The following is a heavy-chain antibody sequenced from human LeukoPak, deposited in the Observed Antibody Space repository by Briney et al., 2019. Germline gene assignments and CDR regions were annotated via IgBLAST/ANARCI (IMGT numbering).Heavy chain of an antibody. CDR2: IYYSGST. Sequence: SETLSLTCTVSGGSISSYYWSWIRRPPGKGLEWIGSIYYSGSTYYNPSLKSRVTISVDTSKNQFSLKLSSVTAADTAVYYCAGGFLEWLLENWYFDLWGRGTLVTVSS. J-gene: IGHJ2*01. CDR3: AGGFLEWLLENWYFDL. D-gene: IGHD3-3*01. CDR1: GGSISSYY. V-gene: IGHV4-59*04.